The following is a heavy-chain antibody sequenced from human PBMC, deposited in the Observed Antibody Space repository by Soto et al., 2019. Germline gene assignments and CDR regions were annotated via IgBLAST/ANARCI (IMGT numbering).Heavy chain of an antibody. Sequence: QVQLQESGPGLVKPSQTLSLTCTVSGGSISSGGYYWTWIRQHPGKGLEWIGYIYYSGSTYYNPSLESRVTISVDTSKNQFALELSSVLAADTAVYSGARIVFPWGQGTLVTVSS. J-gene: IGHJ5*02. CDR3: ARIVFP. CDR1: GGSISSGGYY. CDR2: IYYSGST. D-gene: IGHD2-21*01. V-gene: IGHV4-31*03.